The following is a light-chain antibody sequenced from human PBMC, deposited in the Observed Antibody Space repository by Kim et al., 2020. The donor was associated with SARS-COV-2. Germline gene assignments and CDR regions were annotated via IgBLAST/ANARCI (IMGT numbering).Light chain of an antibody. CDR1: NSNIEHNS. CDR2: DNN. V-gene: IGLV1-51*01. J-gene: IGLJ2*01. CDR3: GTWDSSLSAGV. Sequence: GQKVTISCSGSNSNIEHNSVSWYQQLPGTAPKLLIYDNNKRPSGIPDRFSGSKSGTSATLGITGLQTGDDADYYCGTWDSSLSAGVFGGGTQLTVL.